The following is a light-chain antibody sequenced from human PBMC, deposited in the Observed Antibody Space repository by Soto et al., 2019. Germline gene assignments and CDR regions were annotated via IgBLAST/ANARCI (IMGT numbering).Light chain of an antibody. V-gene: IGLV2-14*01. CDR1: SSDVGAYNR. CDR3: NAFTTPSTYV. Sequence: QSVLTQPASVSGSPGQSITISCTGTSSDVGAYNRVSWYQQYPGQAPKVIIYEVSNRPSGVSYRFSGSKSGNTASLTISGLQAEDEADYYCNAFTTPSTYVFGTGTKLTVL. J-gene: IGLJ1*01. CDR2: EVS.